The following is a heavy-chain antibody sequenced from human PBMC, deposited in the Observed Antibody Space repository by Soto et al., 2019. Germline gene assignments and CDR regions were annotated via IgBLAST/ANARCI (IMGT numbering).Heavy chain of an antibody. D-gene: IGHD1-7*01. CDR1: GGSISSGVYY. Sequence: PSGTLSLTCTVSGGSISSGVYYWSWIRQHPGKGLEWIGYIYYSGSTYYNPSLKSRVTISVDTSKNQFSLKLSSVTAADTAVYYCASVSNWNYVLDYWGQGTLVPVSP. CDR3: ASVSNWNYVLDY. V-gene: IGHV4-30-4*08. CDR2: IYYSGST. J-gene: IGHJ4*02.